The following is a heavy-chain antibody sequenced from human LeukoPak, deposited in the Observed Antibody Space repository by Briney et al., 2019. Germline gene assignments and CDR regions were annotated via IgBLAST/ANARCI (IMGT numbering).Heavy chain of an antibody. CDR2: ISYSGDT. V-gene: IGHV4-39*01. CDR3: ARQLYSSGSYFAPMDV. D-gene: IGHD3-10*01. Sequence: SETLSLICTVSGGSIISSTYFWGWIRQPPGMGLEWIGSISYSGDTYYNPSLKSRVTISLDTSKNQFSLKLSSVTAADTAVYYCARQLYSSGSYFAPMDVWGKGTTVTISS. J-gene: IGHJ6*03. CDR1: GGSIISSTYF.